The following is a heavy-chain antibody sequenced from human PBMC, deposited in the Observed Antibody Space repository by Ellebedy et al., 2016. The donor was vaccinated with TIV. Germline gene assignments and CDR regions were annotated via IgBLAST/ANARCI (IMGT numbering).Heavy chain of an antibody. J-gene: IGHJ4*02. Sequence: ASVKVSCKASGYTFTSYDINWVRQAPGEGLEWMGWMNPNSGDINYGQKFQGRVTMTRDTSINTAYMELSGLKSDDAAVYYCAAFPYISASSAYWGQGTLVTVSS. CDR1: GYTFTSYD. CDR2: MNPNSGDI. CDR3: AAFPYISASSAY. V-gene: IGHV1-2*02. D-gene: IGHD3-3*02.